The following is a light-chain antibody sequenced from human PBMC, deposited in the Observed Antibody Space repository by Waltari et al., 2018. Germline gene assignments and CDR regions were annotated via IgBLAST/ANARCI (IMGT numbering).Light chain of an antibody. CDR1: QSVGSY. CDR3: QQRKNWPPIT. CDR2: DAS. J-gene: IGKJ5*01. V-gene: IGKV3-11*02. Sequence: EIVLTQSPATLSLSPGERATLSCRASQSVGSYLAWYQQKPGQAPRLLIYDASNRATGIPARFSGSGSGRDFTLTISSLEPEDFAVYYCQQRKNWPPITFGQGTRLDIK.